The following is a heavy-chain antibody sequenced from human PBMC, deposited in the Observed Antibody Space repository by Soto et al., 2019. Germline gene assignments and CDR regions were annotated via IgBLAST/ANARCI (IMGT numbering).Heavy chain of an antibody. J-gene: IGHJ6*02. CDR1: GFTFSNAW. Sequence: EVQLVESGGGLVKPGGSLRLSCAASGFTFSNAWMNWVRQAPGKGLEWVGRIKSKTDGGTTDYAAPVKGRFTISRDDSKNTLYLQMNSLKTEDTAVYYCTTWPEYSNYGPPPFYYYYGMDVWGQGTTVTVSS. CDR2: IKSKTDGGTT. D-gene: IGHD4-4*01. CDR3: TTWPEYSNYGPPPFYYYYGMDV. V-gene: IGHV3-15*07.